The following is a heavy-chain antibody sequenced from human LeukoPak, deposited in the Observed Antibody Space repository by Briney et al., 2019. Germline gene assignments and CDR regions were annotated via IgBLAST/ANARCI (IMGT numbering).Heavy chain of an antibody. CDR3: ASSFTRAPLLYPI. D-gene: IGHD2/OR15-2a*01. Sequence: SETLSLTCAVSTDSFSSHYWSWIRQPVGKGLEWIGRIYTSGSTNYNPSLKSRVTMSVDTSKNQFSLKLSSVTAADTAVYYCASSFTRAPLLYPIWGQGTMVTVSS. J-gene: IGHJ3*02. CDR1: TDSFSSHY. V-gene: IGHV4-4*07. CDR2: IYTSGST.